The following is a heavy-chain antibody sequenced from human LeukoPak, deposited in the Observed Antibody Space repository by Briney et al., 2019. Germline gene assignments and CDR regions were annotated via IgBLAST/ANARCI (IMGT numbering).Heavy chain of an antibody. D-gene: IGHD1-26*01. J-gene: IGHJ4*02. V-gene: IGHV4-4*07. Sequence: PSETLSLTCTVSGGSISSYYWSWIRQPAGKGLEWIGRIYTSGSTNYSPSLKGRVTMSLDTSKNQFSLKLSSVTAADTAVYYCARGGYSGSSDYWGQGTLVTVSS. CDR2: IYTSGST. CDR1: GGSISSYY. CDR3: ARGGYSGSSDY.